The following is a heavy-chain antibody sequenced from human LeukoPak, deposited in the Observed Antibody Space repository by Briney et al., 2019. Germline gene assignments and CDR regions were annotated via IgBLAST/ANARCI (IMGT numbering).Heavy chain of an antibody. CDR2: IKHDGNEK. CDR1: GFIFTNYF. V-gene: IGHV3-7*01. J-gene: IGHJ4*02. Sequence: GGSLRLSCAASGFIFTNYFMSWVRQAPGKGLEWVASIKHDGNEKYYVDSVRGRFTISRDNTKNSLYLQMSSLRAEDTAVYYCATDRGWRTSGYYLYYFEYWGQGTLVTFSS. D-gene: IGHD3-3*01. CDR3: ATDRGWRTSGYYLYYFEY.